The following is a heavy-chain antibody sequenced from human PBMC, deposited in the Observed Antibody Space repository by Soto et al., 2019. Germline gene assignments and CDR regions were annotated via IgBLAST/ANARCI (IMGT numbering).Heavy chain of an antibody. CDR3: TKHTFRGRDS. CDR2: INPESTTI. D-gene: IGHD5-12*01. CDR1: EISLNIYW. V-gene: IGHV3-74*01. Sequence: GGSLRLSCTASEISLNIYWMHWVRQAPGKGLVWVARINPESTTITYADSVTGRLTISRDYAKDTLYLQMNGLSAEDTAIYYCTKHTFRGRDSWGQGT. J-gene: IGHJ5*02.